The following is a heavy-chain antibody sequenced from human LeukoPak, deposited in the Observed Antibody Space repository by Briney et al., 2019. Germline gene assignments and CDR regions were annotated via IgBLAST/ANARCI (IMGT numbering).Heavy chain of an antibody. CDR2: ISSSSDI. CDR1: GFTFSGYS. D-gene: IGHD3-10*01. Sequence: GGSLRLSCAASGFTFSGYSMNWVRQAPGKGLEWVSSISSSSDIYYADSVKGRFTISRDNAKNSLYLQMNSLRAEDTAVYYCARDGDSSGRAYFDYWGQGTLVTVSS. CDR3: ARDGDSSGRAYFDY. J-gene: IGHJ4*02. V-gene: IGHV3-21*01.